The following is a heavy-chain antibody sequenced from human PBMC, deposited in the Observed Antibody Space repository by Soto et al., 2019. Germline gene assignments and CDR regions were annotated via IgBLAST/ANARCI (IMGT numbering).Heavy chain of an antibody. Sequence: EVQLVESGGGLVQPGGSLRLSCAASGFTFSSYWMSWVRQAPGKGLEWVANIKQDGSEKYYVDSVKGRFTISRDNAKNSLYLQMNSLSAEDTAVYYCARVGAWFGELLADYWGQGTLVTVSS. D-gene: IGHD3-10*01. CDR1: GFTFSSYW. J-gene: IGHJ4*02. CDR2: IKQDGSEK. CDR3: ARVGAWFGELLADY. V-gene: IGHV3-7*05.